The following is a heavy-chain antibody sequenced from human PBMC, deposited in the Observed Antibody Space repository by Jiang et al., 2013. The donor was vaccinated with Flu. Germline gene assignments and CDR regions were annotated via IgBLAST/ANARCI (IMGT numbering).Heavy chain of an antibody. D-gene: IGHD2-2*01. Sequence: IYYADSVKGRFTISRDNAKNSLYLQMNSLRAEDTAVYYCARDGGYCSSTSCYESFYYYYGMDVWGKGTTVTVSS. CDR3: ARDGGYCSSTSCYESFYYYYGMDV. V-gene: IGHV3-48*03. J-gene: IGHJ6*04. CDR2: I.